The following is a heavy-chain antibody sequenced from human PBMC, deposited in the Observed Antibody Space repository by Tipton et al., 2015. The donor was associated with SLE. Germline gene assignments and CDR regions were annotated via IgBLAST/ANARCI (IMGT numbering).Heavy chain of an antibody. CDR1: GLTFDDYA. D-gene: IGHD4-17*01. CDR3: AKDSLYGDYVFDY. V-gene: IGHV3-43*02. Sequence: SLRLSCVASGLTFDDYAMHWVRPAPGKGLEWVSLITGDGSTIYYADSVKGRFTISRDNSKNSLYLQMNSLRSEDTALCYCAKDSLYGDYVFDYWGQGTLVTVSS. J-gene: IGHJ4*02. CDR2: ITGDGSTI.